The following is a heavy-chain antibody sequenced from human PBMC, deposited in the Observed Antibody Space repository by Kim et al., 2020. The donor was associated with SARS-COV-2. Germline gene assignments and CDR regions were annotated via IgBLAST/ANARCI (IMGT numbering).Heavy chain of an antibody. D-gene: IGHD2-21*02. CDR2: ISSSSSTI. V-gene: IGHV3-48*04. J-gene: IGHJ4*02. CDR3: WGSGQLRGNYYFDY. CDR1: GFTFSSYS. Sequence: GGSLRLSCAASGFTFSSYSMNWVRQAPGKGLEWVSYISSSSSTIYYADSVKGRFTISRDNAKNSLYLQMNSLRAEDTAVYYCWGSGQLRGNYYFDYWGQGTLVTVSS.